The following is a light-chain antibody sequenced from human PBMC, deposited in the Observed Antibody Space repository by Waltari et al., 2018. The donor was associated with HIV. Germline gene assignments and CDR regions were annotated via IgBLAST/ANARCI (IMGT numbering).Light chain of an antibody. CDR2: DAS. Sequence: DIQMTQSPSSLSASVGDTVTITCQATQDISKYLNWYQQRPGRVPKLLIYDASKVDTGVPSSFSGGGSGTNFTLTITSLQPEDFATYYCQQYDSLPPTFGPGTNVDF. CDR1: QDISKY. V-gene: IGKV1-33*01. CDR3: QQYDSLPPT. J-gene: IGKJ3*01.